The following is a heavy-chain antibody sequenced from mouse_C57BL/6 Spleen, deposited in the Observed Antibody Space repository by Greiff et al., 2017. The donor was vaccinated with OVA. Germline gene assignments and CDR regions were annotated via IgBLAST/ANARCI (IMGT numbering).Heavy chain of an antibody. D-gene: IGHD4-1*01. CDR3: VLTGTFDY. CDR1: GYTFTSYD. V-gene: IGHV1-85*01. CDR2: IYPRDGST. Sequence: QVQLQQSGPELVKPGASVKLSCKASGYTFTSYDINWVKLRPGQGLEWIGWIYPRDGSTKYNEKFKGKATLTVDTSSSTAYMELHSLTSEDSAVYYCVLTGTFDYWGQGTTLTVSS. J-gene: IGHJ2*01.